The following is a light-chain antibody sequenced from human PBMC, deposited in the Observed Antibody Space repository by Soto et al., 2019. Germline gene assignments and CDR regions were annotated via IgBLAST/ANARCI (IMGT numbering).Light chain of an antibody. J-gene: IGLJ1*01. CDR2: DDS. CDR1: NIESKS. Sequence: SYELTQPPSVSVAPGQTARISCGGNNIESKSVNWYQQKPGQAPVLVVYDDSDRPSGIPERFSGSNSGNTATLIISTAEAGDEADYYCQVWDSDNNPFYVFGAGNKLTVL. CDR3: QVWDSDNNPFYV. V-gene: IGLV3-21*02.